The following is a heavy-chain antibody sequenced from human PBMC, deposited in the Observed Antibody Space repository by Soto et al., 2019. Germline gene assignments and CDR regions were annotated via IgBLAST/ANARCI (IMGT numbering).Heavy chain of an antibody. J-gene: IGHJ4*02. CDR1: GFTFSSYW. D-gene: IGHD3-3*01. Sequence: GGSLRLSCAASGFTFSSYWMSWVRQAPGKGLEWVANIKQDGSEKYYVDSVKGRFTISRDNAKNSLYLQMNSLRAEDTAVYYCARGAGSGYYTSLGETPYYFDYWGQGTLVTVSS. CDR2: IKQDGSEK. V-gene: IGHV3-7*01. CDR3: ARGAGSGYYTSLGETPYYFDY.